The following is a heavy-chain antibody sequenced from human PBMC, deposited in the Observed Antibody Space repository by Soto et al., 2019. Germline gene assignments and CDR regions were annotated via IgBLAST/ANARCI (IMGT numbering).Heavy chain of an antibody. CDR1: GFTFSNAW. Sequence: GGSLRLSCAASGFTFSNAWMSWVRQAPGKGLEWVGRIKSKTDGGTTDYAALVKGRFTISRDDSKNTLYLQMNSLKTEDTAVYYCTTDGRENYYYYGMDVWGQGTTVTVSS. CDR2: IKSKTDGGTT. CDR3: TTDGRENYYYYGMDV. J-gene: IGHJ6*02. V-gene: IGHV3-15*01.